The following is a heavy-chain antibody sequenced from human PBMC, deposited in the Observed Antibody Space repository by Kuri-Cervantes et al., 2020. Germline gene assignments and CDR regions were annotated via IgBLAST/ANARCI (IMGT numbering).Heavy chain of an antibody. CDR2: ISYDGSNK. Sequence: GGSLRLSCAASGFTFSSYAMHWVRQAPGKGLEWVAVISYDGSNKYYPDSVKGRFTISRDNSKNTLYLQMNSLRAEDTAVYYCARDLGIVGALYYFDYWGQGTLVTVSS. D-gene: IGHD1-26*01. J-gene: IGHJ4*02. CDR1: GFTFSSYA. V-gene: IGHV3-30-3*01. CDR3: ARDLGIVGALYYFDY.